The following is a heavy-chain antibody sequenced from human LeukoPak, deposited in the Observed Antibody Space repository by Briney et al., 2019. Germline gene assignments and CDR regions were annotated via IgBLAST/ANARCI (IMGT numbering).Heavy chain of an antibody. CDR3: ARGGDYGGMERAFDI. J-gene: IGHJ3*02. D-gene: IGHD4-23*01. CDR2: IIPIFGSA. Sequence: SVRVSCKASGGTFSSYAISWVRQAPGQGLEWMGGIIPIFGSANYAQKFQGRVTITTDESTSTAYMELSSLRSEDTAVYYCARGGDYGGMERAFDIWGQGTMVTVSS. V-gene: IGHV1-69*05. CDR1: GGTFSSYA.